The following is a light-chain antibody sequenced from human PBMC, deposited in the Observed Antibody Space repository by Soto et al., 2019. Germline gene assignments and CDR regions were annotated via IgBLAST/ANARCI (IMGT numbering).Light chain of an antibody. CDR1: SSDVGGYNC. CDR2: EVS. J-gene: IGLJ2*01. CDR3: SSYSGMNLPVV. V-gene: IGLV2-8*01. Sequence: QSALTQPPSASGSPGQSVTISCTGTSSDVGGYNCVSWYQQHPGKAPKLMIYEVSKRPSGVPDRFSGSKSGNTASLPVSGLQAEEGADYYSSSYSGMNLPVVFGAGTKLTLL.